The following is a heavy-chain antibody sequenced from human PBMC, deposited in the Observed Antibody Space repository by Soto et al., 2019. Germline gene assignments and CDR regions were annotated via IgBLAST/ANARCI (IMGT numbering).Heavy chain of an antibody. CDR1: VFTSINYE. J-gene: IGHJ3*01. CDR2: IGTTGTSH. Sequence: PGGSLRLSCMASVFTSINYEMNWIRQAPGKGLEWVSHIGTTGTSHYYADSVRGRFTVSRDTANNSIYLQMNSLRAEETDLYYCARDGNRGHKDAFDVWGKGKMVTVSS. D-gene: IGHD3-16*01. V-gene: IGHV3-48*03. CDR3: ARDGNRGHKDAFDV.